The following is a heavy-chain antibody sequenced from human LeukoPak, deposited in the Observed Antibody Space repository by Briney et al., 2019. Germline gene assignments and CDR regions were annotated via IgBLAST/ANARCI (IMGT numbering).Heavy chain of an antibody. J-gene: IGHJ6*02. CDR2: INHSGST. D-gene: IGHD2-2*01. CDR3: ARVRLKIVVVPAAIIYYYYGMDA. Sequence: SETLSLTCAVYGGSFSGYYWSWIRQPPGKGLEWIGEINHSGSTNYNPSLKSRVTISVDTSKNQFSLKLSSVTAADTAAYYCARVRLKIVVVPAAIIYYYYGMDAWGQGTTVTVSS. CDR1: GGSFSGYY. V-gene: IGHV4-34*01.